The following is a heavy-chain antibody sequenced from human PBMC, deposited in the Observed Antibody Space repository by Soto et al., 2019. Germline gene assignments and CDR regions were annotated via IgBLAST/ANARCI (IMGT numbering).Heavy chain of an antibody. CDR1: GYTFSTYY. CDR2: INPSGGST. J-gene: IGHJ4*02. V-gene: IGHV1-46*01. D-gene: IGHD4-4*01. CDR3: ARYDYNGYYFDY. Sequence: QVQLVQSGAEVKKPGASVKVSCKASGYTFSTYYMHWVRQAPRQGYEWMGIINPSGGSTTYAQKFQGRVTMTRGTSATTVYMELSSLRSEDTAVYYCARYDYNGYYFDYWGQGTLVTVSS.